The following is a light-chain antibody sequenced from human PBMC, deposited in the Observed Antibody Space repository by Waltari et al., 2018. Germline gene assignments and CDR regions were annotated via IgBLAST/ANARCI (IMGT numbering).Light chain of an antibody. CDR3: AAWDDSLSGPV. Sequence: QSVLTPPPSASGTPGPRVTISCSGSSPNIGSNYVYWYQQLPGTAPKLLIYRNNQRPSGVPDRFSGSKSGTSASLAISGLRSEDEADYYCAAWDDSLSGPVFGGGTKLTVL. J-gene: IGLJ2*01. CDR2: RNN. CDR1: SPNIGSNY. V-gene: IGLV1-47*01.